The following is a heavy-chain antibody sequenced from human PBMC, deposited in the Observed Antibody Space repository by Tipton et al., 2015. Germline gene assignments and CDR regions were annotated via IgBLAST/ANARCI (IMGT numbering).Heavy chain of an antibody. CDR3: AKEGSSWYYYYYGMDV. J-gene: IGHJ6*02. CDR2: ISYDGSNK. CDR1: GFSVSTHY. D-gene: IGHD6-13*01. Sequence: SLRLSCAASGFSVSTHYMSWVRQAPGKGLEWVAVISYDGSNKYYADSVKGRFTISRDNSKNTLYLQMNSLRAEDTAVYYCAKEGSSWYYYYYGMDVWGQGTTVTVSS. V-gene: IGHV3-30*18.